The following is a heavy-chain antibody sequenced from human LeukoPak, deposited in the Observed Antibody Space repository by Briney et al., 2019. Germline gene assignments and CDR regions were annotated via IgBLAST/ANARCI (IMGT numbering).Heavy chain of an antibody. V-gene: IGHV4-4*09. CDR2: IYTGVST. J-gene: IGHJ3*02. CDR1: GVSISSFF. Sequence: PSETLSLTCTVSGVSISSFFWTWLRQPPGKGLEGIGYIYTGVSTKYNPSLKSRVTISVDASKNQFFLKLSSVTAADTAVYYCARPYSSGWYGAYDIWGQGTMVTVSS. D-gene: IGHD6-19*01. CDR3: ARPYSSGWYGAYDI.